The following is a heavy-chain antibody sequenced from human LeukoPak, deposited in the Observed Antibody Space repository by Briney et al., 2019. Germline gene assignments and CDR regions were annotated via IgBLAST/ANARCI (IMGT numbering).Heavy chain of an antibody. CDR3: ARESLGEKVAGDY. CDR1: GFTVSSNY. V-gene: IGHV3-66*01. J-gene: IGHJ4*02. Sequence: GGSLRLSCAASGFTVSSNYMSWVRQAPGKGLEWVSVIYSGGSTYYADSVKGRFTISRDNSKNTLYLQMNSLRAEDTAVYYCARESLGEKVAGDYWGQGTLVTVSS. CDR2: IYSGGST. D-gene: IGHD6-19*01.